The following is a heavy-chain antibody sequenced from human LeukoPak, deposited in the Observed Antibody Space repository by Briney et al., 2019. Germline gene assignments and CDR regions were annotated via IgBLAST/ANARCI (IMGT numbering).Heavy chain of an antibody. J-gene: IGHJ4*02. V-gene: IGHV3-48*04. CDR1: GFTFSSYA. CDR3: ARDATETRILVVAKDYLDS. D-gene: IGHD2-8*02. CDR2: ISYSSSTT. Sequence: GGSLRLSCAASGFTFSSYAMSWVRQAPGKGLEWISFISYSSSTTYYADSVKGRFTISRDNAKSSLYLEMKSLRVEDTAIYYCARDATETRILVVAKDYLDSWGQGTQVVVSS.